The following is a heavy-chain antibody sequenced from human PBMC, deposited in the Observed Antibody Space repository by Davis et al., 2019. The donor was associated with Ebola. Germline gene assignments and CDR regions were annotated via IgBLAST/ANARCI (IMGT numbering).Heavy chain of an antibody. V-gene: IGHV4-4*07. CDR2: IYTSGRT. CDR1: GGSISSHY. CDR3: VRDGCPGCSCYCGDY. D-gene: IGHD2-15*01. Sequence: PSETLSLTCTVSGGSISSHYWSWIRQPAGKGLEWIGRIYTSGRTNYNPSLKSRVTMSVDTSKNQFSLRLSSVTAADTAVDYCVRDGCPGCSCYCGDYWGQGTLVTVSS. J-gene: IGHJ4*02.